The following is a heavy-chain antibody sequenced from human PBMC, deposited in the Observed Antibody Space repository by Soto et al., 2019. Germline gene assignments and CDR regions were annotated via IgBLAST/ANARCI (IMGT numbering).Heavy chain of an antibody. CDR3: AKGPTIFGLVITFEYYYGMDV. Sequence: LRLSCAASGFILSSSAMSWVRQAPGKGLEWVSAISGSGTSTYYADSVKGRFTISGDSSKNTVYLQMNSLRAEDTAVYYCAKGPTIFGLVITFEYYYGMDVWGQVTTVTVSS. CDR1: GFILSSSA. D-gene: IGHD3-3*01. CDR2: ISGSGTST. V-gene: IGHV3-23*01. J-gene: IGHJ6*02.